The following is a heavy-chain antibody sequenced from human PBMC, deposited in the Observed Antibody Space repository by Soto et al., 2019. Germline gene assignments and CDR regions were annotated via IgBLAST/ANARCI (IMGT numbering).Heavy chain of an antibody. CDR3: ARHALAAQYYYGMDV. V-gene: IGHV1-2*04. CDR1: GYTFTVYY. D-gene: IGHD6-6*01. Sequence: ASVKVSCKASGYTFTVYYMHWVRQAPGQGLEWMGWINPNSGGTNYAQKFQGWVTMTRDKSISTAYLQWSSLKASDTAMYYCARHALAAQYYYGMDVWGQGTTVTVS. J-gene: IGHJ6*02. CDR2: INPNSGGT.